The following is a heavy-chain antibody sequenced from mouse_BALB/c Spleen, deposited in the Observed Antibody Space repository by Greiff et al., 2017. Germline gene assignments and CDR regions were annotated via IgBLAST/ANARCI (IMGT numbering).Heavy chain of an antibody. CDR1: GYTFTSYY. CDR3: ARQGYYGRLYAMDY. Sequence: VQLQESGPELVKPGASVKMSCKASGYTFTSYYIHWVKQRPGQGLEWIGWIYPGDGSTKYNEKFKGKTTLTADKSSSTAYMLLSSLTSEDSAIYLCARQGYYGRLYAMDYWGQGTSVTVSS. V-gene: IGHV1S56*01. CDR2: IYPGDGST. J-gene: IGHJ4*01. D-gene: IGHD1-1*01.